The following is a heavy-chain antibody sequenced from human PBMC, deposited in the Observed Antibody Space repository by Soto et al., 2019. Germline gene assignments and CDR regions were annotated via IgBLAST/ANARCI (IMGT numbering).Heavy chain of an antibody. Sequence: QVQLQESGPGLVKPSETLSLTCSVSGGSIGSYYWSWIRQPPGKGLEWIGYIYYSGSTNYNPSLKSRTPIAVDTSKNQFSLKLSSVTAADTAVYYCARGGWRQIDYWGQGTLVTVSS. J-gene: IGHJ4*02. CDR1: GGSIGSYY. CDR3: ARGGWRQIDY. D-gene: IGHD3-3*01. CDR2: IYYSGST. V-gene: IGHV4-59*08.